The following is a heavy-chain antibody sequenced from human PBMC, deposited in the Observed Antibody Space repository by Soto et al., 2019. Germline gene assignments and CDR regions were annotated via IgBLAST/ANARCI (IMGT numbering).Heavy chain of an antibody. CDR2: ISAYNGNT. CDR1: GYTFSSYG. J-gene: IGHJ4*02. Sequence: GAAVKVSCKASGYTFSSYGISWGGQGPGQGLEWMGWISAYNGNTNYAQKLQGRVTMTTDTSTSTAYMELRSLRSDDTAVYYCARDSMLMGATPLNYWGQGTLVTVSS. CDR3: ARDSMLMGATPLNY. D-gene: IGHD1-26*01. V-gene: IGHV1-18*01.